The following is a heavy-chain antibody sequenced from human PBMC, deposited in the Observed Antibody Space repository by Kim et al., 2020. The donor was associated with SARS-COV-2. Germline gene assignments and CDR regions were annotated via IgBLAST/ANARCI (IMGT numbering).Heavy chain of an antibody. CDR1: GFTFSSYA. CDR3: AGQEERYFDWSGAFDI. V-gene: IGHV3-23*01. J-gene: IGHJ3*02. Sequence: GGSLRLSCAASGFTFSSYAMSWVRQAPGKGLEWVSAISGSGGSTYYADSVKGRFTISRDNSKNTLYLQMNSLRAEDTAVYYCAGQEERYFDWSGAFDIWGQGTMFTVSS. CDR2: ISGSGGST. D-gene: IGHD3-9*01.